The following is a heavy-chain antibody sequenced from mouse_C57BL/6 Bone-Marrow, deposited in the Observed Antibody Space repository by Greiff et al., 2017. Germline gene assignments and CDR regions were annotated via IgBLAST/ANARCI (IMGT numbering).Heavy chain of an antibody. D-gene: IGHD2-14*01. V-gene: IGHV1-81*01. CDR3: ARDRLWGRWFAY. Sequence: QVQLQQSGAELARPGASVKLSCKASGYTFTSYGISWVKQRTGQGLEWIGEIYPRSGNTYYYEEFKGKATLTADKSSSTAYMELRSLTSEDSAVYICARDRLWGRWFAYGGQGTLVTVSA. CDR1: GYTFTSYG. CDR2: IYPRSGNT. J-gene: IGHJ3*01.